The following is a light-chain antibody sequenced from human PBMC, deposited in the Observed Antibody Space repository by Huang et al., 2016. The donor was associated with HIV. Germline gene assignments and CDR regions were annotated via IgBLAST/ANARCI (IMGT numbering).Light chain of an antibody. Sequence: EIVMTQSPATLSVSPGERATLACRASQSVSSNLAWYQQKPGQAPRHLIHGASNRDTGIPARFSGSGSGTEFTHTISSLQSEDFAVYYSQQYNNWPPWTFGQGTKVEIK. CDR3: QQYNNWPPWT. V-gene: IGKV3-15*01. J-gene: IGKJ1*01. CDR2: GAS. CDR1: QSVSSN.